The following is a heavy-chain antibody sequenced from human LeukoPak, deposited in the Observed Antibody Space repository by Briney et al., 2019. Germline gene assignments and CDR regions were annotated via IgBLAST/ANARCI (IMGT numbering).Heavy chain of an antibody. CDR1: GYTFTRYD. V-gene: IGHV1-8*01. D-gene: IGHD3-10*01. Sequence: GSVTVSLKASGYTFTRYDINWVRQAPGQGLEWMAWMNPRSGNTGYAQRFQGRVTVTGNTSMNTAYMELRSLRSDDTAVYYCARGSGWLSGLDFWGQGAVVTVFS. CDR3: ARGSGWLSGLDF. J-gene: IGHJ4*02. CDR2: MNPRSGNT.